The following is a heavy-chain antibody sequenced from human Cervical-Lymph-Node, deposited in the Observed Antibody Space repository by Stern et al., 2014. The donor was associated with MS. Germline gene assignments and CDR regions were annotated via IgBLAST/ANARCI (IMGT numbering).Heavy chain of an antibody. J-gene: IGHJ4*02. D-gene: IGHD3-10*01. CDR3: AHTGVYGAGHL. CDR1: GFSLTTSGVG. V-gene: IGHV2-5*02. Sequence: QVTLKESGPTLVKPTPTLTLTCNFSGFSLTTSGVGVDWLRQPPRNDLEWLGIIYWDDAKRYSPSLKSRLTITRDTSKNQVVLTMSNMDPVDTATYYCAHTGVYGAGHLWGQGTLVTVSS. CDR2: IYWDDAK.